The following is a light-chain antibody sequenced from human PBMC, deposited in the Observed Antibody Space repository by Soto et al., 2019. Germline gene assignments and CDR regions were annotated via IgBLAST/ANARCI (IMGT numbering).Light chain of an antibody. J-gene: IGKJ2*01. V-gene: IGKV3-20*01. CDR3: QYYGSAPYP. CDR1: QSVSSSY. CDR2: GAS. Sequence: EIVLTQFPGTLSLSPGERATLSCRARQSVSSSYLAWYQHKPDQAPRLLIYGASSRATGIPDRFSGSGSGTDFTLTIRRLEPEDSAVYYCQYYGSAPYPFGQGTKLEIK.